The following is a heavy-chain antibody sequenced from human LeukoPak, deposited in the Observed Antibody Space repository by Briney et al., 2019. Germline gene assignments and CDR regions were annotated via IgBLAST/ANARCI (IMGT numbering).Heavy chain of an antibody. D-gene: IGHD2-2*01. Sequence: QTGGSLRLSCAASGFTFSGFAMSWVRQAPGKGLEWVSSVSRFGDGTFYADSVRGRFTISRDNSKNTLYLQMNSLRADDTAVYYCAKDYAVGSLGSWGQGTLVTVSS. CDR3: AKDYAVGSLGS. CDR1: GFTFSGFA. CDR2: VSRFGDGT. V-gene: IGHV3-23*01. J-gene: IGHJ4*02.